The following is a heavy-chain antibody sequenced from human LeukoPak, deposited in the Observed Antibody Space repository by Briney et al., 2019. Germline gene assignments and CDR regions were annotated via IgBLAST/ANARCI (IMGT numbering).Heavy chain of an antibody. V-gene: IGHV4-39*01. D-gene: IGHD3-3*01. J-gene: IGHJ4*02. CDR3: ARSFGYYDFWSGYSADY. CDR1: GGSISSRSYY. CDR2: IYYSGST. Sequence: SETLSLTCTVSGGSISSRSYYWGWIRQPPGKGLEWIGSIYYSGSTYYNPSLKSRVTISVDTSKNQSSLKLSSVTAADTAVYYCARSFGYYDFWSGYSADYWGQGTLVTVSS.